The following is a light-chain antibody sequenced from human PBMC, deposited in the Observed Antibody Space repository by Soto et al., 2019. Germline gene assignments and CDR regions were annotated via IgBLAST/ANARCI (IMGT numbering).Light chain of an antibody. CDR3: SSYASSTAYV. Sequence: QSALTQPASVSGSPGQSITISCTGTSSDVGGYNYVSWYQLHPGKAPKLMVYEVSYRPSGVSSRFSGSKSANTASLTISGLQAEDEADYYCSSYASSTAYVFGTGTKLNVL. CDR1: SSDVGGYNY. V-gene: IGLV2-14*01. J-gene: IGLJ1*01. CDR2: EVS.